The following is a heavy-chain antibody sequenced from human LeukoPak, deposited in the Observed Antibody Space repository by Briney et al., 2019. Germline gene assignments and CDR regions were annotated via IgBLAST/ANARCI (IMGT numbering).Heavy chain of an antibody. CDR3: AANNPVVPAAMPLGY. V-gene: IGHV4-34*01. Sequence: PSETLSLTCAVYGGSFSGYYWSWIRQPPGKGLEWIGEINHSGSTNYNPSLKSRVTISVDTSKNQFSLKLSSVTAADTAVYHCAANNPVVPAAMPLGYWGQGTLVTVSS. CDR2: INHSGST. J-gene: IGHJ4*02. CDR1: GGSFSGYY. D-gene: IGHD2-2*01.